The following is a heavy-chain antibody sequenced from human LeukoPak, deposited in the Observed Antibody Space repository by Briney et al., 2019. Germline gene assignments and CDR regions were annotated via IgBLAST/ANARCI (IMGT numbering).Heavy chain of an antibody. D-gene: IGHD3-22*01. Sequence: GGSLRLSCAVSGITLSNYGMSWVRQAPGKGLEWVAGISGSGGGTVYADSVKGRFTISRDNPKNTLYLQMNSLRAEDTAVYFCAKRGVVIRVILVGFHKEAYYFDSWGQGALVTVSS. V-gene: IGHV3-23*01. CDR3: AKRGVVIRVILVGFHKEAYYFDS. J-gene: IGHJ4*02. CDR2: ISGSGGGT. CDR1: GITLSNYG.